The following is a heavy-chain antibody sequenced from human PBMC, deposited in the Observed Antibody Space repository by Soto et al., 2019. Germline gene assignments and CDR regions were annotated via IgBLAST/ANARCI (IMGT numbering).Heavy chain of an antibody. D-gene: IGHD3-10*01. CDR3: ARGVGDRYYYGSGSYSINNWFDP. Sequence: ASVKVSCKASGYTFTSYDINWVRQATGQGLEWMGWMNPNSGNTGYAQKFQGRVTMTRNTSISTAYMELSSLRSEDTAVYYCARGVGDRYYYGSGSYSINNWFDPWGQGTLVTVSS. CDR1: GYTFTSYD. V-gene: IGHV1-8*01. J-gene: IGHJ5*02. CDR2: MNPNSGNT.